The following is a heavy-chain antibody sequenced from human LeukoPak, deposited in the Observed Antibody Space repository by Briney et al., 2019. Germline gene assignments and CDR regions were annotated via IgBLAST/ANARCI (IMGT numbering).Heavy chain of an antibody. CDR3: ARFDSSGYYNVFDI. CDR1: GGSISSYY. Sequence: SETLSLTCTVSGGSISSYYWSWIRQPPGKGLEWIGYIYYSGSTSYNPSLKSRVTISVDTSKNQFSLKLSSVTAADTAVYYCARFDSSGYYNVFDIWGQGTMVTVSS. D-gene: IGHD3-22*01. V-gene: IGHV4-59*01. J-gene: IGHJ3*02. CDR2: IYYSGST.